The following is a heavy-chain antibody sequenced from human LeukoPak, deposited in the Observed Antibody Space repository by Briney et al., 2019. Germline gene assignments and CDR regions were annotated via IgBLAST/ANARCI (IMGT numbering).Heavy chain of an antibody. D-gene: IGHD6-19*01. CDR2: ITSSGSTI. Sequence: KSGGSLRLSCAASGFTFSDYYMSWIRKAPGKGLEWVSYITSSGSTIYYADSMKGRFTISRDNAKNSLYLQMNSLRAEDTAVYYCARQWQVAFDIWGQGTMVTVSS. CDR1: GFTFSDYY. J-gene: IGHJ3*02. V-gene: IGHV3-11*01. CDR3: ARQWQVAFDI.